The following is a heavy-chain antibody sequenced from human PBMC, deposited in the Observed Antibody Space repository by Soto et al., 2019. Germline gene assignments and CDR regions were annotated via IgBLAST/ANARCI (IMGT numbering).Heavy chain of an antibody. CDR1: GYTFTSYG. V-gene: IGHV1-18*04. Sequence: ASVKVSCKASGYTFTSYGISWVRQAPGQGLEWMGWISAYNGNTNYAQKLQGRVTMTTGTSTSTAYMELRSLRSDDTAVYYCARSGYSYGYNPTWFDPWGQGTLVTVSS. CDR2: ISAYNGNT. D-gene: IGHD5-18*01. J-gene: IGHJ5*02. CDR3: ARSGYSYGYNPTWFDP.